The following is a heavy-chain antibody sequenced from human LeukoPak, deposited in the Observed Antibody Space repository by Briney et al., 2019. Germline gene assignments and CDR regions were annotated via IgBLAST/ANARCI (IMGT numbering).Heavy chain of an antibody. CDR1: GGSISTYY. CDR2: IYYSGST. J-gene: IGHJ4*02. V-gene: IGHV4-39*07. D-gene: IGHD6-13*01. Sequence: SETLSLTCSVSGGSISTYYWGWIRQPPGKGLEWIGSIYYSGSTYYNPSLKSRVTISVDTSKNQFSLKLSSVTAEDTAVYYCARVRYSSSSTFDYWGQGTLVIVSS. CDR3: ARVRYSSSSTFDY.